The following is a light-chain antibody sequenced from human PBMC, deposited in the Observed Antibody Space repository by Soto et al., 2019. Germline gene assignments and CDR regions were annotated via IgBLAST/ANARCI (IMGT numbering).Light chain of an antibody. J-gene: IGKJ1*01. CDR2: KAS. CDR3: QQYNSYLWT. V-gene: IGKV1-5*03. Sequence: DIQMPQSPSSLSASVGARVTITCRASQSISSYLNWYQQKPGKAPKLLIYKASSLESGVPSRFSGSGSGTEFTLTISSLQPDDFATYYCQQYNSYLWTVGQGTKVDIK. CDR1: QSISSY.